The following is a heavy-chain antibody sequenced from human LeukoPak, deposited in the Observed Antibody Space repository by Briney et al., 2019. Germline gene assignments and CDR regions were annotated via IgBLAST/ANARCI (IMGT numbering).Heavy chain of an antibody. CDR1: GFTFSHYA. CDR2: ISGSAHKI. J-gene: IGHJ4*02. Sequence: GGSLRLSCVGSGFTFSHYAMSWVHQAPGKGLDWVSVISGSAHKIRYADSVRGRFTISRDNSENTVYLQMNNLRGEDTAIYYCAGRITGYSSGYVFWGQGTLVTVSS. CDR3: AGRITGYSSGYVF. D-gene: IGHD5-18*01. V-gene: IGHV3-23*01.